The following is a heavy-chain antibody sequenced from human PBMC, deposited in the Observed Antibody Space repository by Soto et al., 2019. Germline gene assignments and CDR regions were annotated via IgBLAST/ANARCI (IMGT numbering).Heavy chain of an antibody. V-gene: IGHV5-10-1*03. D-gene: IGHD3-22*01. Sequence: EVRLEQSGAEVKKSGESLTISCKGSGYSFAGYWITWVRQKPGKGLEWMGRIDPSDSQTYYSPSFRGHVTISATKSITTVFLQWSSLSASDTAMYYCARQIYDSDTGPNFQYYFDSWGQGTPVNVSS. J-gene: IGHJ4*02. CDR2: IDPSDSQT. CDR3: ARQIYDSDTGPNFQYYFDS. CDR1: GYSFAGYW.